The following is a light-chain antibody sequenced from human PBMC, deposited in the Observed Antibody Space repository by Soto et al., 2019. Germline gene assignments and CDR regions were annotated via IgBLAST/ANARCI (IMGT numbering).Light chain of an antibody. CDR1: SSDIGGYNF. CDR2: DVS. CDR3: GSYAGINNLI. V-gene: IGLV2-8*01. Sequence: QSALTQPPSASGSPGQSVTISCTGTSSDIGGYNFVSWYQHHPGKAPKLMIYDVSKRPSGVPDRFSGSKSGNTASLTVSGLQAEDDADYYCGSYAGINNLIFGGGTKLTVL. J-gene: IGLJ2*01.